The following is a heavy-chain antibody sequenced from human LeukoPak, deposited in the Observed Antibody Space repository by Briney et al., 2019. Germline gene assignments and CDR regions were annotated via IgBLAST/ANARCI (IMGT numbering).Heavy chain of an antibody. Sequence: PGGSLRLSCAASGFTFSSYWMHWVRQAPGKGLVWVSRINSDGSSTSYADSVKGRFTISRDISKNTLYLQMNSLRAEDTAVYYCARDGDDYVWGSYRNSNWFDPWGQGTLVTVSS. V-gene: IGHV3-74*01. D-gene: IGHD3-16*02. CDR2: INSDGSST. CDR3: ARDGDDYVWGSYRNSNWFDP. J-gene: IGHJ5*02. CDR1: GFTFSSYW.